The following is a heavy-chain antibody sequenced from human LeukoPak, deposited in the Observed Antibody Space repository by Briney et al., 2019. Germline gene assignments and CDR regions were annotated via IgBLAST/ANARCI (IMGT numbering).Heavy chain of an antibody. D-gene: IGHD1-26*01. V-gene: IGHV3-72*01. J-gene: IGHJ4*02. CDR2: IRNKANSHTT. CDR1: GFTFSDHY. CDR3: ATERRAGFDY. Sequence: GGSLRLSCAASGFTFSDHYMDWVRQAPGKGLEWVGRIRNKANSHTTKYAASVKGRFTISRDDSRNSLYLQMNSLKTEDTAVYYCATERRAGFDYWGQGTLVTVSS.